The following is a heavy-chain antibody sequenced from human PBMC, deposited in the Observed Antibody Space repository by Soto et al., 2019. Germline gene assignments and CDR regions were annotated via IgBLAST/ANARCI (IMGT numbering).Heavy chain of an antibody. V-gene: IGHV5-51*01. CDR1: GYDFSTYW. J-gene: IGHJ4*02. CDR3: ARVTTVTKYTHYYFDF. D-gene: IGHD4-4*01. Sequence: VESLKISCKTSGYDFSTYWIAWVRQVPGEGLQYLGIIFPGDSDTRYSPSFQGQVIISVDKSISTAYLQWSHLRASDSAMYYCARVTTVTKYTHYYFDFRGQVSPVTLSS. CDR2: IFPGDSDT.